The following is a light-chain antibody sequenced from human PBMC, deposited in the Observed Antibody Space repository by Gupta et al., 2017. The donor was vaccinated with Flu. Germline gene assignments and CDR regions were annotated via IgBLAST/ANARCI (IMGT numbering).Light chain of an antibody. CDR3: GTWDGSLSTDV. J-gene: IGLJ1*01. Sequence: QSVLTQSPSISAAPGQSVTIPCSGSSSNIGNTYVSWYQQLPGTAPKLLIYENNKRPSGIPDRFSGSKSGTSAALGITGLQTGDEADYYCGTWDGSLSTDVFGTGTKVTVL. CDR2: ENN. CDR1: SSNIGNTY. V-gene: IGLV1-51*02.